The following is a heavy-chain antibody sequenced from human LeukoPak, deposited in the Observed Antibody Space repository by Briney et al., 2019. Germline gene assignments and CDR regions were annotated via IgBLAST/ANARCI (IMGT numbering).Heavy chain of an antibody. V-gene: IGHV3-23*01. D-gene: IGHD3-9*01. CDR2: ISGSGGST. Sequence: GGSLRLSCAASGFTFSSYAMSWVRQDPGKGLEWVSAISGSGGSTYYADSVKGRFTISRDNSKNTLYLQMNSLRAEDTAVYYCAKAMYDILTGYPYNWFDPWGQGTLVTVSS. J-gene: IGHJ5*02. CDR3: AKAMYDILTGYPYNWFDP. CDR1: GFTFSSYA.